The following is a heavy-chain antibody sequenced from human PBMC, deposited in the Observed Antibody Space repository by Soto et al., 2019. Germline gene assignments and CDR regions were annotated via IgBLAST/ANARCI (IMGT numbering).Heavy chain of an antibody. CDR3: AKGLLVSGYDLAY. J-gene: IGHJ4*02. Sequence: EVQLLDSGGGLVQPGGSLRLSCAASGFTFSNYVMNWVRQAPGKGLDWVSAISASGGSTYYADSVKGRFTISRDNSKNTLYLQISSLRDADTAAYYSAKGLLVSGYDLAYWAQGTLVTVSP. CDR2: ISASGGST. D-gene: IGHD5-12*01. V-gene: IGHV3-23*01. CDR1: GFTFSNYV.